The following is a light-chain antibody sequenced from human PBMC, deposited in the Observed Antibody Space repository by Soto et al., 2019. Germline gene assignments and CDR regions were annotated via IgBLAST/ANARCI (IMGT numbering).Light chain of an antibody. Sequence: QPVLTQPPSASGTPGQRVTISCAGSSSNIGSNTVNWYQQLPGTAPKLLIYSNNQRPSGVPDRFSASKSGTSPSLAISGLQSEDEADYYCAAWDDRLNGYVFGTGTKVTV. J-gene: IGLJ1*01. CDR3: AAWDDRLNGYV. CDR2: SNN. V-gene: IGLV1-44*01. CDR1: SSNIGSNT.